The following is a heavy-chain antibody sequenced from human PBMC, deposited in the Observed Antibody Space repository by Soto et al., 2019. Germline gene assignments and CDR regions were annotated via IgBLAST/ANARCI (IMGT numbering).Heavy chain of an antibody. CDR1: GDSVSSNSAA. CDR3: ARDSSGYYYRYFDC. Sequence: SQTLSLTCAISGDSVSSNSAAWNWISQSPSRGLEWLGRTYYRSQWYDDYAESVKSRISITPDTSKNQFSLQLNSVTPEDTAVYYCARDSSGYYYRYFDCWGRGTLVTVSS. V-gene: IGHV6-1*01. D-gene: IGHD3-22*01. CDR2: TYYRSQWYD. J-gene: IGHJ4*02.